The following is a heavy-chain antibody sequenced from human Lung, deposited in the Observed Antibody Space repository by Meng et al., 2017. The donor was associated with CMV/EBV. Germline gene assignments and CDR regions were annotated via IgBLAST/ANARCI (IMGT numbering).Heavy chain of an antibody. CDR2: IYYSGYT. D-gene: IGHD2-15*01. Sequence: SXTXSLXCTVSGGSISSSSYYWGWLRQPPGKGLEWIGSIYYSGYTYYNPSLKSRVSISVDTSKNQFSLKMSSVTAADTAVYYCARILKRLGLEYWGQGSLVTVSS. CDR1: GGSISSSSYY. CDR3: ARILKRLGLEY. V-gene: IGHV4-39*01. J-gene: IGHJ4*02.